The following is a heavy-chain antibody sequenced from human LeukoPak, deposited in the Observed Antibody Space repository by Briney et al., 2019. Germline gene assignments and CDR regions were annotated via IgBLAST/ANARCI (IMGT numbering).Heavy chain of an antibody. V-gene: IGHV4-59*01. CDR3: ARGDRDGYNRHFFDY. J-gene: IGHJ4*02. CDR2: IDNSGST. CDR1: GVFISGYY. D-gene: IGHD5-24*01. Sequence: SETLSLTCTVSGVFISGYYWSWIRQPPGKGLEWIGYIDNSGSTNHNPSLKSRVTISVDTSKNQFSLQLSSVTAADTAVYYCARGDRDGYNRHFFDYWGQGTLVTVSS.